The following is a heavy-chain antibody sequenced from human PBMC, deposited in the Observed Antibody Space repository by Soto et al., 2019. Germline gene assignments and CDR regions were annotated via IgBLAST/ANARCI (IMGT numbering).Heavy chain of an antibody. CDR1: GGTFSSYA. V-gene: IGHV1-69*12. CDR3: ARDGGAAAGSYYYGMDV. D-gene: IGHD6-13*01. Sequence: QVQLVQSGAEVKKPGSSVKVSCKASGGTFSSYAISWVRQAPGQGLEWMGGIIPIFGTANYAQKFQGRVPITADDSTRTAYMELSSLRSEDTDVYYCARDGGAAAGSYYYGMDVWGQGTTVTVSS. CDR2: IIPIFGTA. J-gene: IGHJ6*02.